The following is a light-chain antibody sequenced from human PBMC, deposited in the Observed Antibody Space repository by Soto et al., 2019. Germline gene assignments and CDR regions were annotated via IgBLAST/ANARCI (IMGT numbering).Light chain of an antibody. V-gene: IGKV1-8*01. Sequence: AVLLTQSPSSFSASTGDRATIICRASQDIHNYLAWYQQVPGKAPKLLLYAAPILQTGVPSRFSGSGSGTDFTLTIDGLQSEDFATYFCQHYYNYPWTFGQGTTVE. CDR3: QHYYNYPWT. J-gene: IGKJ1*01. CDR2: AAP. CDR1: QDIHNY.